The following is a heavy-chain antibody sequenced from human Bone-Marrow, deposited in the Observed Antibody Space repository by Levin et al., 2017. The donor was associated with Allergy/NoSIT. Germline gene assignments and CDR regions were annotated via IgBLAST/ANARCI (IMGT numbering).Heavy chain of an antibody. CDR1: GDNFNTYA. V-gene: IGHV1-69*06. CDR2: ISPMFGAA. Sequence: ASVKVSCKSSGDNFNTYAINWLRQAPGQGPEWLGTISPMFGAANYAPKFQARISITADTYTATAYLELYTLKSDDTAVYYCARELGRYPYFGFWGQGTLVTVSS. CDR3: ARELGRYPYFGF. D-gene: IGHD7-27*01. J-gene: IGHJ4*02.